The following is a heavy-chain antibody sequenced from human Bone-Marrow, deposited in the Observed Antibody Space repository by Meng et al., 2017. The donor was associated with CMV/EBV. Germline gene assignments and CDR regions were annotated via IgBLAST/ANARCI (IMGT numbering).Heavy chain of an antibody. CDR2: INHSGST. V-gene: IGHV4-34*01. Sequence: SETLSLTCAVYGGSFSGYYWSWIRQPPGKGLEWIGEINHSGSTNYNPSLKSRVTISVDTSKNQFSLKLSSVTAADTAVYYCARPRAVAGPYYYYYYAMDVWGQGTTVTVSS. J-gene: IGHJ6*02. CDR3: ARPRAVAGPYYYYYYAMDV. D-gene: IGHD6-19*01. CDR1: GGSFSGYY.